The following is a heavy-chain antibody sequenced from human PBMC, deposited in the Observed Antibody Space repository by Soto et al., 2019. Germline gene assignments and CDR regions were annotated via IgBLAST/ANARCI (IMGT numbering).Heavy chain of an antibody. J-gene: IGHJ3*02. CDR3: ARLNEYSSSSLDI. CDR2: IIPILGIA. V-gene: IGHV1-69*02. Sequence: SVKVACKSSGGTFSSYTISWVRQAPGQGLEWMGRIIPILGIANYAQKFQGRVTITADKSTSTAYMELSSLRSEDTAVYYCARLNEYSSSSLDIWGQGTMVTVSS. D-gene: IGHD6-6*01. CDR1: GGTFSSYT.